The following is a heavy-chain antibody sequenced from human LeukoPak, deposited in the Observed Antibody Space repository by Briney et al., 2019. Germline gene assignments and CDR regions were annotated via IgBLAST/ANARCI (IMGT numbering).Heavy chain of an antibody. V-gene: IGHV3-74*01. J-gene: IGHJ4*02. CDR3: ARLDILTGNYYYFNF. CDR2: ISGDGSTT. D-gene: IGHD3-9*01. CDR1: GLTFSSYW. Sequence: GGSLRLSCAASGLTFSSYWMHWARQAPGMGLVWVSRISGDGSTTSYADSVKGRFTISRDNAKNTLYLQMNSLRAEDTAVYYCARLDILTGNYYYFNFWGQGTLVTVSS.